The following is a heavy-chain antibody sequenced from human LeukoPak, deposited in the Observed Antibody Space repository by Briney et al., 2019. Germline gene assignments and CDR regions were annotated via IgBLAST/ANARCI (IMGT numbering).Heavy chain of an antibody. CDR3: AKDVGHNWFDP. Sequence: GASLRLSCAASGFTFSSYAMSWVRQAPGKGLEWVSVISGSGGSTYYADSVKGRFTISRDNSKNTLYLQMNSLRAEDTAVYYCAKDVGHNWFDPWGHGTLVTVSS. D-gene: IGHD1-26*01. J-gene: IGHJ5*02. V-gene: IGHV3-23*01. CDR1: GFTFSSYA. CDR2: ISGSGGST.